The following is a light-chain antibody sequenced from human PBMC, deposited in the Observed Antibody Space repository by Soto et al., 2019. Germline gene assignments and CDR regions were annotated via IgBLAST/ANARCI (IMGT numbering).Light chain of an antibody. CDR3: SSNAGSNNLV. CDR2: EVS. J-gene: IGLJ2*01. Sequence: QSALTQPPSASGTPGQSVTIPCTGTSSDVGDYNYVSWYQQHPGKAPKLMLYEVSRRPSGVPDRFSGSKSGNTASLTVSGVQAEDEADYYCSSNAGSNNLVFGGGTKLTVL. CDR1: SSDVGDYNY. V-gene: IGLV2-8*01.